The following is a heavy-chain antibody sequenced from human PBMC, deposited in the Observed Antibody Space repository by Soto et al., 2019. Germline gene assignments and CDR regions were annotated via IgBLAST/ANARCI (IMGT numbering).Heavy chain of an antibody. D-gene: IGHD2-8*02. CDR3: TTDITGMGYYYYYGMDV. CDR2: IKSKTDGGTT. V-gene: IGHV3-15*01. J-gene: IGHJ6*02. CDR1: GFTFSNAW. Sequence: GGSLRLSCAASGFTFSNAWMSWVRQAPGKGLEWVGRIKSKTDGGTTDYAAPVKGRFTISRDDSKNTLYLQMNSLKTEDTAVYYCTTDITGMGYYYYYGMDVWGQGTTVTVSS.